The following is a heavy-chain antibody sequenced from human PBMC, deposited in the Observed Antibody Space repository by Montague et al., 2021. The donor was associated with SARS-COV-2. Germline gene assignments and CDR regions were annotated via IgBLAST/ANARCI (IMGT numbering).Heavy chain of an antibody. CDR1: GGSISRSY. CDR3: ARHMSDCSKGICHTYYYYGWDV. D-gene: IGHD2-8*01. V-gene: IGHV4-59*08. Sequence: SETLSLTCTVSGGSISRSYWSWIRQPPGKGLEWTGYIHYTGNTDYNPSLKSRVTISVDTSKNQLSLKLISVTAADTAVYFCARHMSDCSKGICHTYYYYGWDVWGQGTTVTVSS. CDR2: IHYTGNT. J-gene: IGHJ6*02.